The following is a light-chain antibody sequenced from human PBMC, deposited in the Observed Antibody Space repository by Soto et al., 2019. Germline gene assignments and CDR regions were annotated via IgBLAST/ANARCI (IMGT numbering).Light chain of an antibody. J-gene: IGLJ1*01. CDR2: EVS. Sequence: QSVLTQPASVSGFPGQSITISCTGTSSDVGAYDYVSWYQQHPDKAPKLMIYEVSYRPSGVSNRFSGSKSVNTATLTISGLQAEDEADYYCSSYTTSSTRVFGTGTKLTVL. CDR1: SSDVGAYDY. CDR3: SSYTTSSTRV. V-gene: IGLV2-14*03.